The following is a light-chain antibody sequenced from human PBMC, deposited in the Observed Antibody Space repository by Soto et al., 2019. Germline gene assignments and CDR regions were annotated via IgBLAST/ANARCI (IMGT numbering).Light chain of an antibody. V-gene: IGKV3-11*01. Sequence: EIVLTQSPATLSLSPGERATLSCRASQSVSSDLAWYQQKPGQAPRLLVYDASNRATGIPARFSGSGSGTDFTLTISSLQPEDCAVYYGQQRSNWPPITFGQGTRLEIK. J-gene: IGKJ5*01. CDR1: QSVSSD. CDR2: DAS. CDR3: QQRSNWPPIT.